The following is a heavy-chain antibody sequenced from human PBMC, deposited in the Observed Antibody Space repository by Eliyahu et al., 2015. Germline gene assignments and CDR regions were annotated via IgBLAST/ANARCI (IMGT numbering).Heavy chain of an antibody. J-gene: IGHJ3*02. CDR3: ARDPARIVGAPDAFDI. CDR1: GGTFXSYA. Sequence: QVQLVQSGAEVKKPGSSVKVXCKASGGTFXSYAISWVRQAPGQGLEWMGRIIPILGIANYAQKFQGRVTITADKSTSTAYMELSSLRSEDTAVYYCARDPARIVGAPDAFDIWGQGTMVTVSS. V-gene: IGHV1-69*09. CDR2: IIPILGIA. D-gene: IGHD1-26*01.